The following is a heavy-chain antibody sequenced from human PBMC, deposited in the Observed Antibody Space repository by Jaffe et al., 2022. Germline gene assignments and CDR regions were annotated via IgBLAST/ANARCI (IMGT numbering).Heavy chain of an antibody. V-gene: IGHV4-38-2*01. CDR2: IYHFGNT. CDR1: GYSISSGYY. J-gene: IGHJ4*02. D-gene: IGHD2-2*01. CDR3: ARARGDTSSKYPDY. Sequence: QVQLQESGPGLVKPSETLSLTCAVSGYSISSGYYWGWIRQPPGKGLEWIGNIYHFGNTFYNPSLKSRVTISVDTSKNQFSLNLSSVTAADTAVYYCARARGDTSSKYPDYWGQGTLVTVSS.